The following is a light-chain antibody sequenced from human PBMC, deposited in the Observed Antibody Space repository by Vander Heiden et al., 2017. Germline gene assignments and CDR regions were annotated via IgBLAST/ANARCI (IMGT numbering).Light chain of an antibody. Sequence: EIVLTQSPGTLSLSPGEGATLSCRASQSVSSTSLAWYQQKPVQAPRLLIYGASTRATGISARFSGSGSGTDFTLTSSRVDPEDFAMYYWQQDGSSPTFGGGTKVEIK. CDR1: QSVSSTS. J-gene: IGKJ4*01. V-gene: IGKV3-20*01. CDR3: QQDGSSPT. CDR2: GAS.